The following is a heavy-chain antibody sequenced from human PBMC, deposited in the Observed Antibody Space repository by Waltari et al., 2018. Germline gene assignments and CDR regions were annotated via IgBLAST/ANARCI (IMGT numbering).Heavy chain of an antibody. V-gene: IGHV4-61*02. CDR1: RCPTRRGRSY. CDR2: IYTSGST. J-gene: IGHJ4*02. CDR3: ARVGYYDSSGYYPTFDY. Sequence: QVQLQESGPGLVKPSQTLALTCTVPRCPTRRGRSYRSWTRQPAGKGPGWIGRIYTSGSTNYNPSLKSRVTISVDTSKNQFSLKLSSVTAADTAVYYCARVGYYDSSGYYPTFDYWGQGTLVTVYS. D-gene: IGHD3-22*01.